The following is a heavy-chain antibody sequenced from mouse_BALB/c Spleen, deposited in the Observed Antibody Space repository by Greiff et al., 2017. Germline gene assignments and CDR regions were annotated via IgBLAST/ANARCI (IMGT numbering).Heavy chain of an antibody. CDR3: ARGHYYGSIFAY. D-gene: IGHD1-1*01. CDR1: GFSLTSYG. J-gene: IGHJ3*01. Sequence: VQLQQSGPGLVQPSQSLSITCTVSGFSLTSYGVHWVRQSPGKGLEWLGVIWSGGSTDYNAAFISRLSISKDNSKSQVFFKMNSLQADDTAIYYCARGHYYGSIFAYWGQGTLVTVSA. V-gene: IGHV2-4-1*01. CDR2: IWSGGST.